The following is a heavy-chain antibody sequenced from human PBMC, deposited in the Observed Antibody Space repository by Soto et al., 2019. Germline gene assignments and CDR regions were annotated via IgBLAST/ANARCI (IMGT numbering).Heavy chain of an antibody. CDR2: IYYSGST. CDR3: ASLHSSSGWSEDFDY. D-gene: IGHD6-19*01. Sequence: SETLSLTCTVSGGSISSYYWSWIRQPPGKRLEWIGYIYYSGSTNYNPSLKSRVTISVDTSKNQFSLKLSSVTAADTAVYYCASLHSSSGWSEDFDYWGQGTLVTVSS. J-gene: IGHJ4*02. CDR1: GGSISSYY. V-gene: IGHV4-59*08.